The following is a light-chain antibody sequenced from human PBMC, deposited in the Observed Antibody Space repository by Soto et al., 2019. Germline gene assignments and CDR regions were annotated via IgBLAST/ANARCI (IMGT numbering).Light chain of an antibody. CDR2: DVT. Sequence: QSALTQPPSVSGSPGHSVTISCTGTSEVGSYSRVSWYQQSPGTSPKLLIYDVTKRPLGVSDRFSGSKSGNTASLTISGLQNEDEADYYCGLYTLSDTVILGGGTQLTVL. CDR1: SEVGSYSR. V-gene: IGLV2-18*01. CDR3: GLYTLSDTVI. J-gene: IGLJ2*01.